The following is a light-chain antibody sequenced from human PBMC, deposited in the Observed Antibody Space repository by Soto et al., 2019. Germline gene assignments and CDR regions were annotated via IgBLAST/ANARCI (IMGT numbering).Light chain of an antibody. CDR2: DNN. CDR3: GTWDSSLSAVV. V-gene: IGLV1-51*01. J-gene: IGLJ2*01. CDR1: SSNIGNNY. Sequence: QSVLTQPPSVSAAPGQKVTISCSGSSSNIGNNYVSWYQHLPGTAPKLLIYDNNKRPSGIPDRVSGSKSGTSATLGITGLQTGDEADYYCGTWDSSLSAVVFGGGTQLTVL.